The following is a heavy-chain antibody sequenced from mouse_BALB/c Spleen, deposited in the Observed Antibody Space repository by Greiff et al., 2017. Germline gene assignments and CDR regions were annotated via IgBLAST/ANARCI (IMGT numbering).Heavy chain of an antibody. CDR2: ISSGGST. CDR1: GFTFSSYA. Sequence: EVMLVESGGGLVKPGGSLKLSCAASGFTFSSYAMSWVRQTPEKRLEWVASISSGGSTYYPDSVKGRFTISRDNARNILYLQMSSLRSEDTAMYYCARSQQTITRYFDYWGQGTTLTVSS. D-gene: IGHD2-4*01. J-gene: IGHJ2*01. CDR3: ARSQQTITRYFDY. V-gene: IGHV5-6-5*01.